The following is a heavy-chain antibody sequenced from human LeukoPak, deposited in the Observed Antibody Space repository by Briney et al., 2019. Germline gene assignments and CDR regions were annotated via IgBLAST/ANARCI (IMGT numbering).Heavy chain of an antibody. CDR3: AGDGIVVGVVDY. CDR2: ISSSTTYI. J-gene: IGHJ4*02. Sequence: KPGGSLRLSCAASGFTFTSYTMNWVRQAPGKGLEWVSSISSSTTYIYYADSVKGRFTISRDNAKNSLYLQMNSLRAEDTAVYYCAGDGIVVGVVDYWGQGTLVTVSS. V-gene: IGHV3-21*01. CDR1: GFTFTSYT. D-gene: IGHD1-26*01.